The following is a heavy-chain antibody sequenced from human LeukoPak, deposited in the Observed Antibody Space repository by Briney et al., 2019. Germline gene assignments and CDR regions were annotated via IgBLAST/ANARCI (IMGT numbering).Heavy chain of an antibody. CDR2: ISYDGSNK. Sequence: GGSLRLSFAASGFTFSSYAMHWVRQAPGKGLEWVAVISYDGSNKYYADSVKGRFTISRDNSKNTLYLQMNSLRAEDTAVYYCARGELGILNYWGQGTLVTVSS. D-gene: IGHD7-27*01. V-gene: IGHV3-30-3*01. CDR1: GFTFSSYA. J-gene: IGHJ4*02. CDR3: ARGELGILNY.